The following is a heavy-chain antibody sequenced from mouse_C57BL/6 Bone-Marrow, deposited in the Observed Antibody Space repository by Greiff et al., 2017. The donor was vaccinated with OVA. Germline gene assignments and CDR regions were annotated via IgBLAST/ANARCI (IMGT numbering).Heavy chain of an antibody. D-gene: IGHD1-1*01. Sequence: VQLQQSGPELVKAGASVKISCKASGYSFTDYNMNWVKQSNGKSLEWIGVINPNYGTTSYNQKFKGKATLTVDQSSSTAYMQLNSLTSEDSAVYYCAKFYGSSPWYFDVWGTGTTVTVSS. CDR1: GYSFTDYN. V-gene: IGHV1-39*01. J-gene: IGHJ1*03. CDR3: AKFYGSSPWYFDV. CDR2: INPNYGTT.